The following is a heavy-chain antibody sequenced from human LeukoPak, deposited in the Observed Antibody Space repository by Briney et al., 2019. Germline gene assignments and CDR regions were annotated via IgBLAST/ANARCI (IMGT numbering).Heavy chain of an antibody. J-gene: IGHJ4*02. V-gene: IGHV3-23*01. Sequence: GGSLRLSCAASGFTFSSYGMTWVRQAPGKGLEWVSAITTSGSTYYADSVKGRFTISRDNSKNTLYLQMNTLRAEDTAVYYCAKRIGYVDYWGQGTLVTVSS. D-gene: IGHD3-22*01. CDR2: ITTSGST. CDR1: GFTFSSYG. CDR3: AKRIGYVDY.